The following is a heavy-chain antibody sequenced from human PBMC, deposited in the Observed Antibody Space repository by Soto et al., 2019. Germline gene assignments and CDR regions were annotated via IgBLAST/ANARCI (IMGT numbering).Heavy chain of an antibody. CDR2: IDPKSGGT. Sequence: QLVQSGAEVNKPGASVRVSCKTSGPTFIAYYIHWVRQAPGQGLEWMGWIDPKSGGTTYEQKFLVRVTMTRDTSINTAYMDLNRMTSDDKAVYYCARVSVDVTEWGQATLITVSS. CDR1: GPTFIAYY. J-gene: IGHJ4*02. V-gene: IGHV1-2*02. D-gene: IGHD5-12*01. CDR3: ARVSVDVTE.